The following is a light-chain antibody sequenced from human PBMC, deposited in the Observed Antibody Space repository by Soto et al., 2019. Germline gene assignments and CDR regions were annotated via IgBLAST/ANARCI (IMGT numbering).Light chain of an antibody. Sequence: QSALTQPASVSGSPGQSITISCSGSSSDVGGYNFVSWYQQHPGEAPKLMIYDVDNRPSGVSYRFSGSKSGNTASLTISGLQAEDEADYYCTSFTRSSTWVFGGGTKLTVL. J-gene: IGLJ3*02. V-gene: IGLV2-14*03. CDR1: SSDVGGYNF. CDR2: DVD. CDR3: TSFTRSSTWV.